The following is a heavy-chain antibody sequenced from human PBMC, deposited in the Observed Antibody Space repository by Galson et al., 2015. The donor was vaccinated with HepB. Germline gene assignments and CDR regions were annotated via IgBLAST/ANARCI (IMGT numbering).Heavy chain of an antibody. D-gene: IGHD6-13*01. CDR3: ARVGDSSSWTGAFDY. CDR1: GLTFSSRW. Sequence: SLRLSCAASGLTFSSRWMTWVRQAPGKGLDWVTSINPDGSQTRYVDSVKGRFTISRDNSKNTLYLQMNSLRAEDTAVYYCARVGDSSSWTGAFDYWGQGTLSPSPQ. CDR2: INPDGSQT. J-gene: IGHJ4*02. V-gene: IGHV3-7*01.